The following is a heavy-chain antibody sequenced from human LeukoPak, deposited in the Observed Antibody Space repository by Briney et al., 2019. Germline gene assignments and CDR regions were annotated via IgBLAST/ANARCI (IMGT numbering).Heavy chain of an antibody. J-gene: IGHJ5*02. CDR3: ARDLTSLVSDP. D-gene: IGHD2-2*01. CDR1: GGTFSSYA. V-gene: IGHV1-69*04. CDR2: IIPILGIA. Sequence: SVKVSCKASGGTFSSYAISWVRQAPGQGLEWMGRIIPILGIANYAQKFQGRVTITADKSTSTAYMELSSLRSEDTAVYYCARDLTSLVSDPWGQGTLVTVSS.